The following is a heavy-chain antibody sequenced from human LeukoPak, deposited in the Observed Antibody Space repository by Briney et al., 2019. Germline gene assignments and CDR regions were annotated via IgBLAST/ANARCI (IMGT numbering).Heavy chain of an antibody. CDR1: GGSFSGHY. J-gene: IGHJ6*03. CDR3: ARGGDSSSSSARRYYKDV. V-gene: IGHV4-34*01. Sequence: PSETLSLTCAVYGGSFSGHYWSWIRQPPGKGLEWVGEIKHSGSTNNKPSLKSRVTISVDTCKTQFSLKLSAVTAADTAVYDCARGGDSSSSSARRYYKDVWGKGTTVTV. CDR2: IKHSGST. D-gene: IGHD6-13*01.